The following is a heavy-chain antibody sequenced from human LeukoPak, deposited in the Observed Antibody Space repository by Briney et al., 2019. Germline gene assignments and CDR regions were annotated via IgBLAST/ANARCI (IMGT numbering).Heavy chain of an antibody. CDR2: IHSGTT. CDR3: TRDSGTTGEVKFDP. V-gene: IGHV4-4*07. D-gene: IGHD4-17*01. CDR1: GGSISSYF. Sequence: SETLSLTCSVSGGSISSYFLSWIRQPAGMGLEWIGRIHSGTTTYNPSLKSRVTMSLDTSKNQVSLTLRSVTAADTALYYCTRDSGTTGEVKFDPWGQGTLVTVSS. J-gene: IGHJ5*02.